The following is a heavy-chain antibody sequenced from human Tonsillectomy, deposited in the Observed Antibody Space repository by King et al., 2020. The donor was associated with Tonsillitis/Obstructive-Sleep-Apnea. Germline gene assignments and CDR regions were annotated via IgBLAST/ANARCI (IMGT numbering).Heavy chain of an antibody. J-gene: IGHJ4*02. CDR2: IKLGGDNT. V-gene: IGHV1-46*02. CDR1: GYTFNSYY. Sequence: HVQLVESGAEVMKTGASVKGSCKASGYTFNSYYIHWVRQAPGQGLEWMGIIKLGGDNTIYAQKFQGRVTVTRDTSTSTVYMELSSLKSEDTAVYYCAREPPNSFYFDYWGQGTLVTVSS. CDR3: AREPPNSFYFDY.